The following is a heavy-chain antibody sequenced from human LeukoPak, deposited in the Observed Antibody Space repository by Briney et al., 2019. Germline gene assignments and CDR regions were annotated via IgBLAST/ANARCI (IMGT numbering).Heavy chain of an antibody. CDR1: GYSVSSGYY. CDR3: AGGEMATTDNAFDI. Sequence: SETLSLTCSVSGYSVSSGYYWGWIRQPPGKGLEWIGSIYHSGSTNYNPSLKRRVTMSVDTSRNQFSLKLSSVTAADTAVYYCAGGEMATTDNAFDIWGQGTMVTVSS. V-gene: IGHV4-38-2*02. CDR2: IYHSGST. J-gene: IGHJ3*02. D-gene: IGHD5-24*01.